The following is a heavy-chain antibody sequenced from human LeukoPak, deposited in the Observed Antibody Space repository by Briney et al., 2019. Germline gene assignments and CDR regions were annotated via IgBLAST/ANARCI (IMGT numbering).Heavy chain of an antibody. Sequence: ASVKVSCKASGYTFTGYYMHWVRQAPGQGLEWMGWINPNSGGTYYAQKFQGRVTMTRDTSINTAYMELNRLRSDDTAVYYCARVCSSTSCYGKLDYWGQGTLVTVSS. CDR2: INPNSGGT. D-gene: IGHD2-2*01. V-gene: IGHV1-2*02. J-gene: IGHJ4*02. CDR1: GYTFTGYY. CDR3: ARVCSSTSCYGKLDY.